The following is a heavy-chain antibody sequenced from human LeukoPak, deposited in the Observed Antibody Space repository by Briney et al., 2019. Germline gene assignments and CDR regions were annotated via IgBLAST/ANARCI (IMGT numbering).Heavy chain of an antibody. CDR3: GGDYRPDY. V-gene: IGHV3-48*03. Sequence: GGSLRLSCAASGFTVSSYDMNWVRQAPGKGLEWLSYISNGGSTIFYADSEKGLITISRDNAKNSLYLQLNSLGAEDAAVYCCGGDYRPDYWGQGTLVTVS. CDR2: ISNGGSTI. D-gene: IGHD1-14*01. CDR1: GFTVSSYD. J-gene: IGHJ4*02.